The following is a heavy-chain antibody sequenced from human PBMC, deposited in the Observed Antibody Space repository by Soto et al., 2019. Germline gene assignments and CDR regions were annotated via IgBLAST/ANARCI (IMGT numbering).Heavy chain of an antibody. CDR2: INHSGST. D-gene: IGHD3-22*01. J-gene: IGHJ4*02. CDR3: ARSSYYYDSSGYYFDY. V-gene: IGHV4-34*01. Sequence: SETLSLTCAVYGGSFSGYYWSWIRQPPGKGLEWIGEINHSGSTNYNPSLKSRVTISVDTSKNQFSLKLSSVTAADTAVYYCARSSYYYDSSGYYFDYWGQGTLVTVSS. CDR1: GGSFSGYY.